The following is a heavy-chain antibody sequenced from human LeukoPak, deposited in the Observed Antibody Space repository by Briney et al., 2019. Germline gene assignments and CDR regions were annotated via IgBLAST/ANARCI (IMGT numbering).Heavy chain of an antibody. V-gene: IGHV4-34*01. D-gene: IGHD5-24*01. CDR1: GGSISSYY. CDR2: INHSGST. Sequence: SETLSLTCTVSGGSISSYYWSWIRQPPGKGLEWIGEINHSGSTNYNPSLKSRVSISVDTSKNQFSLKLSSVTAADTAVYYCARPTIALLAFDIWGQGTMVTVSS. CDR3: ARPTIALLAFDI. J-gene: IGHJ3*02.